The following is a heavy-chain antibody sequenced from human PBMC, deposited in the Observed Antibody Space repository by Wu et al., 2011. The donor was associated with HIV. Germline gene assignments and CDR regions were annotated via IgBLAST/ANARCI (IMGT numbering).Heavy chain of an antibody. V-gene: IGHV1-69*18. CDR2: IIPLFGTS. J-gene: IGHJ4*02. CDR3: AFGGGETLNMYYFNY. Sequence: QVQLVQSGAEVKKPGSSVKVSCRASGGSFNDYAISWVRQAPGQGLEWLGRIIPLFGTSSYAQRLQDRITITADESTRTVSVELRSLRSDDTAVYYCAFGGGETLNMYYFNYWGQGPWSPS. CDR1: GGSFNDYA. D-gene: IGHD3-3*01.